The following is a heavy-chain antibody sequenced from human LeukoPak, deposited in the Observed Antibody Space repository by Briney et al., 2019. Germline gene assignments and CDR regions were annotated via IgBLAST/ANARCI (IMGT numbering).Heavy chain of an antibody. J-gene: IGHJ4*02. CDR1: GGSISSGSYY. Sequence: SETLSLTCTVSGGSISSGSYYWSWIRQPAGKGLEWIGRTYTSGSTNYNPSLKSRVTISVDTSKNQFSLKLSSVTAADTVVYYCARERWSGLLWFGEPRGNGGQGTLVTVSS. V-gene: IGHV4-61*02. CDR3: ARERWSGLLWFGEPRGN. CDR2: TYTSGST. D-gene: IGHD3-10*01.